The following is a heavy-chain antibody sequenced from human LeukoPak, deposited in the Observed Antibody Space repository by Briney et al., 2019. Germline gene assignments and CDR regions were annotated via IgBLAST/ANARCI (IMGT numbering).Heavy chain of an antibody. V-gene: IGHV1-3*01. D-gene: IGHD3-10*01. Sequence: GASVKVSCKASGYTFTSYAMHWVRQAPGQRLEWMGWINAGNGNTKYPQKFQGRVTITRDTSASTAYMELSSLRSEDTAVYYCARDRKYGSGSYYPSPTTNWFDPWGQGTLVTVSS. CDR2: INAGNGNT. CDR1: GYTFTSYA. CDR3: ARDRKYGSGSYYPSPTTNWFDP. J-gene: IGHJ5*02.